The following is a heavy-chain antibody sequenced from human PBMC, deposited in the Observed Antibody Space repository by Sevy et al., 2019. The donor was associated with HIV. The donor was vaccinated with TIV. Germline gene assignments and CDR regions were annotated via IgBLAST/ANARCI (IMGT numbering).Heavy chain of an antibody. CDR3: ARDEVNGYNCLPDY. Sequence: GGSLRLSCAASGFTFSSYWMSWVRQAPGKGLEWVANIKQDGSEKYYVDSVKGRFTISRDNAKNSLYLQMKSLRAEDTAVYYCARDEVNGYNCLPDYWGQGTLVTVSS. J-gene: IGHJ4*02. CDR1: GFTFSSYW. V-gene: IGHV3-7*01. CDR2: IKQDGSEK. D-gene: IGHD5-12*01.